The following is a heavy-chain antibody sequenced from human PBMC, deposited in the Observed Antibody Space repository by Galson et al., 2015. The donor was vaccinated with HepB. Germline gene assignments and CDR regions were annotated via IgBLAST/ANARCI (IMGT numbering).Heavy chain of an antibody. V-gene: IGHV3-7*03. Sequence: SLRLSCAASGFTFSSYWMSWVRQAPGKGLEWVANIKQDGSEKYYVDSVKGRFTISRDNAKNSLYLQMNSLRAEDTAVYYCARDLRFVLSTGYSSGWYGGDWFDPWGQGTLVTVSS. J-gene: IGHJ5*02. CDR2: IKQDGSEK. CDR3: ARDLRFVLSTGYSSGWYGGDWFDP. D-gene: IGHD6-19*01. CDR1: GFTFSSYW.